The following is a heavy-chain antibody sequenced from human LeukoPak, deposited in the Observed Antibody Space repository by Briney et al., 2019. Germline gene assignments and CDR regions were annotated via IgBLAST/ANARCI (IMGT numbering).Heavy chain of an antibody. CDR3: ARDQEGFDY. V-gene: IGHV1-46*01. J-gene: IGHJ4*02. CDR1: GYTFTSNY. CDR2: IYPRDGST. Sequence: ASVKVSCKASGYTFTSNYIHWVRQAPGQGLEWMGMIYPRDGSTSYAQKFQGRVTVTRDTSTSTVHMELSGLRSVDTAVYYCARDQEGFDYWGQGTLVTVSS.